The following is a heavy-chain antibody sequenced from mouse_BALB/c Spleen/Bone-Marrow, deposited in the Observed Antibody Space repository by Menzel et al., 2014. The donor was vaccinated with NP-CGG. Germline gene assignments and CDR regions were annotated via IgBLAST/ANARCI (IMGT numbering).Heavy chain of an antibody. CDR1: GYTFTTYW. CDR2: IDPSTTET. J-gene: IGHJ4*01. V-gene: IGHV1-59*01. CDR3: ARWTLALDY. Sequence: VQLVESGSVLVRPGASVKMSCKASGYTFTTYWMHWVKQRPGQGLEWIGMIDPSTTETKLNQKFKDKATLNVDKSSNTAYMQLSSLTSEDSAVFYCARWTLALDYWGQGTSVTVSS.